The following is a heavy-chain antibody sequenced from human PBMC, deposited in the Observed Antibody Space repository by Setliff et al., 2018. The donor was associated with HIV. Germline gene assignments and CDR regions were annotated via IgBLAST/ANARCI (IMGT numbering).Heavy chain of an antibody. CDR3: ARLWGLRPDVFDI. Sequence: GGSLRLSCAASGFTFSSAWMGWVRQAPAKGLEWVSYISYSGSAIHDADSVQGRFTISRDNAENSLYLQMHSLRGEDTAVYYCARLWGLRPDVFDIWGQGTVVTVSS. D-gene: IGHD5-18*01. V-gene: IGHV3-48*03. CDR1: GFTFSSAW. J-gene: IGHJ3*02. CDR2: ISYSGSAI.